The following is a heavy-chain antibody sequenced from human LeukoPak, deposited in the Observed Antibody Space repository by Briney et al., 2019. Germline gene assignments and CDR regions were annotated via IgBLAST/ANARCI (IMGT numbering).Heavy chain of an antibody. Sequence: SGPTLVNPTQTLTLTCSFSGFSLSTSGVGVGWIRQPPGKAPEWLALIYWDDDKRYSPSLKSRLTITKDTSKNQVVLTMTNVDPLDTATYYCANRRGTSGWSEGYFDYWGPGTLVTVSS. V-gene: IGHV2-5*02. CDR1: GFSLSTSGVG. J-gene: IGHJ4*02. CDR2: IYWDDDK. D-gene: IGHD6-19*01. CDR3: ANRRGTSGWSEGYFDY.